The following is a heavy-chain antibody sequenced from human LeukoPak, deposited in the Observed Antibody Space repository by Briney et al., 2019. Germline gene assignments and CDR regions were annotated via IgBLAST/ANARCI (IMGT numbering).Heavy chain of an antibody. J-gene: IGHJ4*02. CDR1: GYTFTGYY. CDR3: ARARFTTGTTRFDY. Sequence: AASVKVSCKASGYTFTGYYMHWVRQAPGQGLEWMGWVNPNSGGTNYAQKFQGRVTMTRDTSIGTAYMELSRLRSDDTAVYYCARARFTTGTTRFDYWGQGTLVTVSS. V-gene: IGHV1-2*02. CDR2: VNPNSGGT. D-gene: IGHD1-1*01.